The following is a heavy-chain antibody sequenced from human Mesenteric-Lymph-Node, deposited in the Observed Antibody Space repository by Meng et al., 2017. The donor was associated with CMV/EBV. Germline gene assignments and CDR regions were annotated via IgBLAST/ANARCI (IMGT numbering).Heavy chain of an antibody. D-gene: IGHD3-10*01. V-gene: IGHV2-5*02. CDR1: GYSISSSNW. CDR3: AHTWFSYYGSGKNFDY. CDR2: IYWDDDK. J-gene: IGHJ4*02. Sequence: SGYSISSSNWWGWIRQPPGKGLEWLGSIYWDDDKRYSPSLKSRLTITKDTSKNQVVLTMTNMDPVDTATYYCAHTWFSYYGSGKNFDYWGQGTLVTVSS.